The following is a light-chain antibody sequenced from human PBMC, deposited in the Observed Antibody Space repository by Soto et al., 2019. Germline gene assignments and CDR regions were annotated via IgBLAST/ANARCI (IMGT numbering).Light chain of an antibody. J-gene: IGKJ5*01. CDR2: DAS. CDR1: QRVSSSTY. Sequence: EIVLTQSPVTPSLSPGERAPLSCRASQRVSSSTYLAWYQQRPGQAPRLLIYDASSRATGIPDRFSGSGSGTDFTLTISRLEPEDFAVYYCQQYGNSPITFGQGTRLEIK. CDR3: QQYGNSPIT. V-gene: IGKV3-20*01.